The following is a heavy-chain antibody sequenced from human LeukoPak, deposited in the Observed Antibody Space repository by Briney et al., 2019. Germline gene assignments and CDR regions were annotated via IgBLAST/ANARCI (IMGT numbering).Heavy chain of an antibody. CDR2: ISAYNGNT. J-gene: IGHJ5*02. CDR1: GYTFTSYG. D-gene: IGHD6-13*01. CDR3: ASSSWYQRWFDP. V-gene: IGHV1-18*01. Sequence: ASVKVSCKASGYTFTSYGISWVRQAPGQGLEWMEWISAYNGNTNYAQKLQGRVTMTTDTSTSTAYMELRSLRSDDTAVYYCASSSWYQRWFDPWGQGTLVTVSS.